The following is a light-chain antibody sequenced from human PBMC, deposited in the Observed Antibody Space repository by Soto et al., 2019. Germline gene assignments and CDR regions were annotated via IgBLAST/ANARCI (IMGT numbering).Light chain of an antibody. V-gene: IGKV3-20*01. CDR3: QQYGSSPT. Sequence: EIVMTQSPATLSVSPVERATLSCRASQSVSSKLAWYQQKPGQAPRLLIYGASTRATGIPDRFSGSGSGTDFTLTISRLEPEDFAVYYCQQYGSSPTFGQGTKVDIK. J-gene: IGKJ1*01. CDR1: QSVSSK. CDR2: GAS.